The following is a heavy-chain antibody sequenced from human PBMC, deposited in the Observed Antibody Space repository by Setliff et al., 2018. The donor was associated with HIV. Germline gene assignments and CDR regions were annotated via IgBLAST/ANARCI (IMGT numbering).Heavy chain of an antibody. CDR2: ISSSSSYI. V-gene: IGHV3-21*06. J-gene: IGHJ4*02. Sequence: GGSLRLSCAASGFTFSSYSMNWVRQAPGQGLEWVSSISSSSSYIYYADSVRGRFTISRDNAQSSLYLQINSLRAEDTAFYYCARVRNPTVHTMYFDSWGQGTLVTVSS. CDR3: ARVRNPTVHTMYFDS. D-gene: IGHD4-4*01. CDR1: GFTFSSYS.